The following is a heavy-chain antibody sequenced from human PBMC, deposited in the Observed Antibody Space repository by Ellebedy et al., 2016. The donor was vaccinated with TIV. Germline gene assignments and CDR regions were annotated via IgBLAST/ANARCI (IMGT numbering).Heavy chain of an antibody. CDR3: AKGRGGGSDSSAPRYYFDY. CDR1: GFSFNSYA. Sequence: PGGSLRLSCAASGFSFNSYAMSWVRQAPGKGLEWVSTISNTGSRTYYADSVEGRFIISRDNSKRTLFLQMNSLRAEDTALYYCAKGRGGGSDSSAPRYYFDYWGLGTLATVSS. V-gene: IGHV3-23*01. CDR2: ISNTGSRT. J-gene: IGHJ4*02. D-gene: IGHD3-22*01.